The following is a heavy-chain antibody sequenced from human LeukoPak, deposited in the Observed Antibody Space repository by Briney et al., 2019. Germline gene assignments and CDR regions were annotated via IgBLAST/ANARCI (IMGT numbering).Heavy chain of an antibody. CDR1: GGSISSYY. CDR3: ERVRLGSLDY. V-gene: IGHV4-59*01. Sequence: PSETLSLTCTVSGGSISSYYWSWIRQPPGERLEWIGYIYYSGSINYNPSLKSRDTISVDTCKNQFSLKLSSVTAADAAVYYCERVRLGSLDYWGQGTMVTVSS. D-gene: IGHD3-16*02. CDR2: IYYSGSI. J-gene: IGHJ4*02.